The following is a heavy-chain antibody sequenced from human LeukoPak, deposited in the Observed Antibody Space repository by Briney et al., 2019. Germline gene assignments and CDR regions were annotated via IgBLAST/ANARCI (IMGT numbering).Heavy chain of an antibody. D-gene: IGHD3-10*01. CDR3: ARADGSGSYYPLSYYYGMDV. CDR1: GFTFSSYS. J-gene: IGHJ6*02. Sequence: PGGSLRLSCAASGFTFSSYSMNWVRQAPGKGLEWVSSISSSSSYIYYADSVKGRFTISRDNAKNSLYLQMNSLRAEDTAVYYCARADGSGSYYPLSYYYGMDVWGQGTTVTVSS. V-gene: IGHV3-21*01. CDR2: ISSSSSYI.